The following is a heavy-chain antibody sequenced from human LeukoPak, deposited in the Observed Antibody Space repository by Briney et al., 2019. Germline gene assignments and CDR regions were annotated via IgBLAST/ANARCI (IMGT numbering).Heavy chain of an antibody. D-gene: IGHD3-10*01. CDR2: IYYSGST. Sequence: SETLSLTCTVSGGSISSYYWSWIRQPPGKGLEWIGYIYYSGSTNYNPSLKSRVTISVDTSKNQFSLKLSSVTAADTAVYYCARGPHGYYVDYWGQGTLVTVSS. CDR3: ARGPHGYYVDY. V-gene: IGHV4-59*01. CDR1: GGSISSYY. J-gene: IGHJ4*02.